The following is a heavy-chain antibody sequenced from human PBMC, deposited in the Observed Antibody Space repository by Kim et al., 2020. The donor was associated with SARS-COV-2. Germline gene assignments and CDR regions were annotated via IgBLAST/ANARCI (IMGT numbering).Heavy chain of an antibody. Sequence: SLKSRVTVSVDPSQNQFSLKLSSVTAADTAVYYCARGIAARRGENWFDPWGQGTLVTVSS. J-gene: IGHJ5*02. CDR3: ARGIAARRGENWFDP. D-gene: IGHD6-6*01. V-gene: IGHV4-59*09.